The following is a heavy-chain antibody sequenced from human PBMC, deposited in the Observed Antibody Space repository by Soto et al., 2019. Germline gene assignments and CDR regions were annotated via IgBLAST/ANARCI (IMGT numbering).Heavy chain of an antibody. V-gene: IGHV3-30*18. CDR2: ISYDGSNK. CDR3: AKDYGDFYGPMDY. D-gene: IGHD4-17*01. Sequence: GGSLRLSCAASEFTFSGYGMHWVRQAPGKGLEWVAVISYDGSNKYYADSVKGRFTISRDNSKNTLYLQMNSLRAEDTAVYYCAKDYGDFYGPMDYWGQGTLVTVSS. J-gene: IGHJ4*02. CDR1: EFTFSGYG.